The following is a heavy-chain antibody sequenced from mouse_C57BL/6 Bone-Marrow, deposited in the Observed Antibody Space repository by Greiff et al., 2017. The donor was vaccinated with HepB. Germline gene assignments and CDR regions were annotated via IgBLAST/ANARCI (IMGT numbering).Heavy chain of an antibody. Sequence: QVQLQQPGAELVKPGASVKLSCKASGYTFTSYWMHWVKQRPGQGLEWIGMIHPNSGSTNYNEKFKSKATLTVDKSSSTAYMQLSSLTSEDSAVYYCARYRGPYYAMDYWGQGTSVTVSS. V-gene: IGHV1-64*01. CDR1: GYTFTSYW. D-gene: IGHD3-1*01. J-gene: IGHJ4*01. CDR3: ARYRGPYYAMDY. CDR2: IHPNSGST.